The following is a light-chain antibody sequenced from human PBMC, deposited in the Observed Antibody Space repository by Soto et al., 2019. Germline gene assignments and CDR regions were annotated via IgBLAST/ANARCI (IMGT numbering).Light chain of an antibody. CDR1: QSISDY. Sequence: DIQMTQSPSTMSASVGDRVTITCRASQSISDYLAWYQQKPGKAPNLLIYKASSLESGVPSRFSGSGSGTEFTLTISSLQPDDFATYYRQQFNSYPWTFGQGTKVEIK. V-gene: IGKV1-5*03. J-gene: IGKJ1*01. CDR3: QQFNSYPWT. CDR2: KAS.